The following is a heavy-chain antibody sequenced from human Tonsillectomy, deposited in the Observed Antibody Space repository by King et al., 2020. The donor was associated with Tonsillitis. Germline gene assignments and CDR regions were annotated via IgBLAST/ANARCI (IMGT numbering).Heavy chain of an antibody. J-gene: IGHJ4*02. CDR1: GDSISNYY. V-gene: IGHV4-59*01. D-gene: IGHD5-12*01. Sequence: VQLQESGPGLVKPSETLSLTCTVSGDSISNYYWSWLRQPPGKGLEWIGFIYYSGSTNYNPSLKSRVTISVDTSKNQFSLKLSSVTAADTAVYYCARNSGYDLGSFYWGQGTLVTVSS. CDR3: ARNSGYDLGSFY. CDR2: IYYSGST.